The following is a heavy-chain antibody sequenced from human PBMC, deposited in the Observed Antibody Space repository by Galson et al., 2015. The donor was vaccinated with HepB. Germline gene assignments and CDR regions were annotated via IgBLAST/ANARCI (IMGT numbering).Heavy chain of an antibody. CDR3: TTDVYFSSYWSWLDP. J-gene: IGHJ5*02. Sequence: SLRLSCAVYGFTFSKAWMNWVRQAPGKGLEWVGRIKSKTDGGTTEYAAPVKSRFTISRDDSRNTLYLQMHSLKTDDTAVYYCTTDVYFSSYWSWLDPWGQGTLVTVSS. CDR1: GFTFSKAW. V-gene: IGHV3-15*07. CDR2: IKSKTDGGTT. D-gene: IGHD2-2*01.